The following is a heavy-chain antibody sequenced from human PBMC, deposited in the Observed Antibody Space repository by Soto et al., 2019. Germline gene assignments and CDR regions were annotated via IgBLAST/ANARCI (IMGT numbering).Heavy chain of an antibody. D-gene: IGHD1-26*01. V-gene: IGHV4-61*08. CDR1: GGFVSSGGHY. J-gene: IGHJ4*02. Sequence: QVQLQQSGPGLVKPSETLSLTCTVSGGFVSSGGHYWSWIRQPPGKGLEWIGYIYYNGGPNYSPSLESRVTISVDASKNQFSLRLTSVTAADTAVYYCARDKGGSFGTGDFDYWGQGTLVTVSS. CDR2: IYYNGGP. CDR3: ARDKGGSFGTGDFDY.